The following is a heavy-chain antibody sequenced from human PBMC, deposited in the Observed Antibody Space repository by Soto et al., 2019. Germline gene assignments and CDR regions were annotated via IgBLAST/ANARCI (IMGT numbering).Heavy chain of an antibody. V-gene: IGHV4-59*01. CDR3: ARAYGDYVFDF. Sequence: SETLSLTCTVSGGSISSYYGSWIRQPPGKGLEWIGYIYYSGSTNYNPSLKSRVTISVDTSKNQFSLKLSSVTATDTAVYYCARAYGDYVFDFWGQGTLVTVSS. CDR2: IYYSGST. J-gene: IGHJ4*02. D-gene: IGHD4-17*01. CDR1: GGSISSYY.